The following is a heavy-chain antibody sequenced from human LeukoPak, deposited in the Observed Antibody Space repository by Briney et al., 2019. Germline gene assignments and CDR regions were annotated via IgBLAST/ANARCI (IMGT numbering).Heavy chain of an antibody. CDR3: ARVSFSCSSTSCSTLIDY. CDR2: INPNSGGT. J-gene: IGHJ4*02. D-gene: IGHD2-2*01. V-gene: IGHV1-2*02. Sequence: ASVKVSCKASGGTFSSYAISWVRQAPGQGLEWMGWINPNSGGTNYAQKFQGRVTMTRDTSISTAYMELSRLRSDDTAVYYCARVSFSCSSTSCSTLIDYWGQGTLVTVSS. CDR1: GGTFSSYA.